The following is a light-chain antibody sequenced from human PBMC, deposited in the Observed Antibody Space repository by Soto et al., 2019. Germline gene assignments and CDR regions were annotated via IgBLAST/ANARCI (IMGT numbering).Light chain of an antibody. J-gene: IGKJ1*01. Sequence: EVVLTQSPATLSLSPGERATLSCRASQNVRAFLDWYQQKPGQAPRLLIYAASNRATGIPDRFSGSGSGTDFTLTISSLEPEDFAVYFCQQYTDWPTFGQGTRVEIK. CDR1: QNVRAF. CDR2: AAS. V-gene: IGKV3-11*01. CDR3: QQYTDWPT.